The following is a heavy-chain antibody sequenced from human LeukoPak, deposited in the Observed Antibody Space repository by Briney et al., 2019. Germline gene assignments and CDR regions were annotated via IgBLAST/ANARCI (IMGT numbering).Heavy chain of an antibody. J-gene: IGHJ4*02. CDR2: INWNSGSI. CDR3: AKSYYYDSSGFMSH. D-gene: IGHD3-22*01. V-gene: IGHV3-9*01. CDR1: GFTFDDYA. Sequence: GRSLRLSCAASGFTFDDYAMHWVRQAPGKGLEWVSGINWNSGSIGYADSVKGRFTISRDNAKNSLYLRMNSLRAEDTALYYCAKSYYYDSSGFMSHWGQGTLVTVSS.